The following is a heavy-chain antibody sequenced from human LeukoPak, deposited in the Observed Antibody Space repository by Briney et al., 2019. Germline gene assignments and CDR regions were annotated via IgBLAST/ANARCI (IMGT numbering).Heavy chain of an antibody. CDR3: ARGWSTGIFDY. J-gene: IGHJ4*02. CDR2: ISWNSGSI. CDR1: GFTFDDYA. V-gene: IGHV3-9*03. Sequence: PGGSLRLSCSASGFTFDDYAMHWVRQAPGKGLEWVSGISWNSGSIGYADSVKGRFTISRDNAKNSLYLQMNSLRAEDMALYYCARGWSTGIFDYWGQGTLVTVSS. D-gene: IGHD2-15*01.